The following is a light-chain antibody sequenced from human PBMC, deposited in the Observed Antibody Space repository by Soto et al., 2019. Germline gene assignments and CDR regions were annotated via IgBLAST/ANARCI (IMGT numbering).Light chain of an antibody. Sequence: QSALTQPASVSGSPGQSNTISCTATSSDVGGYNYVSWYQRHPGKAPKLMIYEVTNRPSGVSNRFSGSKSGNTASLSISGLQAEDEADYYCSSYTGSSVVFGGGTKLTVL. CDR3: SSYTGSSVV. J-gene: IGLJ2*01. CDR1: SSDVGGYNY. V-gene: IGLV2-14*01. CDR2: EVT.